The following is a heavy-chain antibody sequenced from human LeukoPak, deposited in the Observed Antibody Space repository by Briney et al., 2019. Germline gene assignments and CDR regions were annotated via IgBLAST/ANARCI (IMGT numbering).Heavy chain of an antibody. J-gene: IGHJ6*03. Sequence: PGGSLRLSCVASGFTLSNHAMHWVRPGPGKGLEYVSAISLTGDSTYYANSVKGRFTISRDDSKNTLYLQMGSLRTEDMAVYYCARSYASGIHYMDVWGKGSTVTVSS. CDR3: ARSYASGIHYMDV. D-gene: IGHD3-10*01. CDR2: ISLTGDST. CDR1: GFTLSNHA. V-gene: IGHV3-64*01.